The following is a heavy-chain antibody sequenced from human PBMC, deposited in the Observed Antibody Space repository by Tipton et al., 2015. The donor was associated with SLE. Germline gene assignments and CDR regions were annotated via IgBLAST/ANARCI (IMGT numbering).Heavy chain of an antibody. CDR2: INHSGST. D-gene: IGHD1-26*01. V-gene: IGHV4-34*01. J-gene: IGHJ4*02. CDR3: AGLDSGRYGYFDY. Sequence: GLVKPSETLSLTCAVYGGSFSGYYWSWIRQPPGKGLEWIGEINHSGSTNYNPSLKSRVTISVDTSKNQFSLKLSSVTAADTAVYYCAGLDSGRYGYFDYWGQGTLVTVSS. CDR1: GGSFSGYY.